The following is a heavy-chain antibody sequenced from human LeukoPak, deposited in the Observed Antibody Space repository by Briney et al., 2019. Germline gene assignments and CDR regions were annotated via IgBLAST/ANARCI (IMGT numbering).Heavy chain of an antibody. V-gene: IGHV4-34*01. J-gene: IGHJ3*02. CDR1: GGSFSGYY. Sequence: PSETLSLTCAVYGGSFSGYYWSWIRQPPGKGLEWIGEINHSGSTNYNPSLKSRVTISVDTSKNQFSLKLSSVTAADTAVYYCARGPSKITIFGVVIDADAFDIWGQGTMVTVSS. D-gene: IGHD3-3*01. CDR3: ARGPSKITIFGVVIDADAFDI. CDR2: INHSGST.